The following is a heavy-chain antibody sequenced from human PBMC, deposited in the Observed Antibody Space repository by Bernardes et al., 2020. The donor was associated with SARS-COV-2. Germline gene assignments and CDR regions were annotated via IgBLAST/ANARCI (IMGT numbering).Heavy chain of an antibody. V-gene: IGHV4-34*01. CDR2: INHSGRT. CDR3: ARSNKYTYAPSPSFPY. CDR1: GGSFRGSY. D-gene: IGHD5-18*01. J-gene: IGHJ4*02. Sequence: SETLSLTCAVYGGSFRGSYWSWMRQHPGPGLAWIGEINHSGRTNYNPSLKSRVTMSVDTSNNRFSLKLSSVTAADTAVYYCARSNKYTYAPSPSFPYWGQGTLVTGSS.